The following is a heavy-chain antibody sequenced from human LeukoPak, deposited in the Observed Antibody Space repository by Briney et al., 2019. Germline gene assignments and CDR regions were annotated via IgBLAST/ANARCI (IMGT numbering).Heavy chain of an antibody. J-gene: IGHJ6*02. CDR2: IYRGGST. CDR3: ARYYFGSGSYSSMDV. V-gene: IGHV3-53*01. Sequence: GGSLRLSCAASGLTVSSNYMSWVRQAPGKGLEGVSVIYRGGSTYYADSVKGRFTISRDNSKNTLYLQMNSLRAEDTAVYYCARYYFGSGSYSSMDVWGQGTTVTVSS. CDR1: GLTVSSNY. D-gene: IGHD3-10*01.